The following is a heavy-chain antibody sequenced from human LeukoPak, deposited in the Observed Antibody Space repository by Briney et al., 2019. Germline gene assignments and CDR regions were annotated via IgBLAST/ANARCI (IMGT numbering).Heavy chain of an antibody. CDR2: IDPRGDST. V-gene: IGHV1-46*01. Sequence: ASVKVSCKASGYTFGSKSMHWVRQAPGQGLEWMGIIDPRGDSTANAREFQDRVTVTMDTSTSTVYMELSSLTSEDTAVYYCARDGSWSFDYWGQGTLVTVSS. CDR3: ARDGSWSFDY. J-gene: IGHJ4*02. CDR1: GYTFGSKS. D-gene: IGHD6-13*01.